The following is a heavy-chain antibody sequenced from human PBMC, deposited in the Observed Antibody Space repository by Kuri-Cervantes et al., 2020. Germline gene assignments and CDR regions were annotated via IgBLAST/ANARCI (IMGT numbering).Heavy chain of an antibody. Sequence: SETLSLTCAVYGGSFSGYYWSWIRQPPGKGLEWIGEINHSGSTNYNPSLKSRVTISVDTSKNQFSLKLSSVTAADTAVYYCARVLTSHYYDSSGSFSVYYYGMDVWGQGTTVTVSS. D-gene: IGHD3-22*01. CDR3: ARVLTSHYYDSSGSFSVYYYGMDV. CDR1: GGSFSGYY. CDR2: INHSGST. V-gene: IGHV4-34*01. J-gene: IGHJ6*02.